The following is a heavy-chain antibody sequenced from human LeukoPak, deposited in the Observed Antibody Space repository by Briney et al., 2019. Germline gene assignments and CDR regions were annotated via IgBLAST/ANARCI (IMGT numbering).Heavy chain of an antibody. Sequence: ASVKVSCKASGYTFTSYDISWVRQAPGQGLEWMGWINPNSGGTNYAQKFQGRVTMTRDTSISTAYMELSRLRSDDTAVYYCARDESYYDSSGGLDYWGQGTLVTVSS. D-gene: IGHD3-22*01. V-gene: IGHV1-2*02. CDR3: ARDESYYDSSGGLDY. CDR2: INPNSGGT. CDR1: GYTFTSYD. J-gene: IGHJ4*02.